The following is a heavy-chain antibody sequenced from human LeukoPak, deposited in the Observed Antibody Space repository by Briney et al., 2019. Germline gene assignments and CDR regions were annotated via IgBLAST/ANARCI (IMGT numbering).Heavy chain of an antibody. CDR3: AKDHSSSWSYFDY. V-gene: IGHV3-9*03. Sequence: SLRLSCAASGFTFDDYAMRWVRQAPGKGLEWVSGISWNSGSIGYADSVKGRFTISRDNAKNSLYLQMNSLRAEDMALYYCAKDHSSSWSYFDYWGQGTLVTVSS. D-gene: IGHD6-13*01. CDR1: GFTFDDYA. J-gene: IGHJ4*02. CDR2: ISWNSGSI.